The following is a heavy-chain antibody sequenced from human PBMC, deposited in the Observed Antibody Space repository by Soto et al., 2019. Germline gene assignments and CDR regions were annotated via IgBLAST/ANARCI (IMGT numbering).Heavy chain of an antibody. CDR1: GFTFSNYR. CDR2: INSDGTRI. Sequence: GGYLRLSCAASGFTFSNYRIHWVRQAPGKGLVWVARINSDGTRINYADSVKGRFTISRDNAKNTVFLQMNSLRDEDSAVYFCARAGDWNYVQDFWGQGTLVPVSS. CDR3: ARAGDWNYVQDF. J-gene: IGHJ4*02. D-gene: IGHD1-7*01. V-gene: IGHV3-74*01.